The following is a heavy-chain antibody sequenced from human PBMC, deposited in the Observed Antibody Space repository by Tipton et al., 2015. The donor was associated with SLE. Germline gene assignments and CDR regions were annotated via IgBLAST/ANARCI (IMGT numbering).Heavy chain of an antibody. V-gene: IGHV4-38-2*01. CDR2: IDHSGST. J-gene: IGHJ4*02. CDR3: ASRYSSSWYYFDY. CDR1: GYSISSGYY. D-gene: IGHD6-13*01. Sequence: TLSLTCAVSGYSISSGYYWGWIRQPPGKGLEWIGSIDHSGSTDYNPSLKSRVTISVDTSKNQFSLRLSSVTAADTAVYYCASRYSSSWYYFDYWGQGTLVTVSS.